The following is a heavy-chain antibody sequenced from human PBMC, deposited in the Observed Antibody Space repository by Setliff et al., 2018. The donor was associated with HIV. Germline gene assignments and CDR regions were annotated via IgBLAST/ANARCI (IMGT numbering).Heavy chain of an antibody. V-gene: IGHV4-31*03. J-gene: IGHJ4*02. CDR1: GGSVNSGGFY. CDR3: ARAESYYDFWSGYYSEILYFDY. D-gene: IGHD3-3*01. Sequence: SETLSLTCTVSGGSVNSGGFYWSWVRQHPERGLEWIGFIYHSGSAYYNPSLKSRVTMSVDTSKNQFSLKLTSVTAADTAVYYCARAESYYDFWSGYYSEILYFDYWGQGTLVTVSS. CDR2: IYHSGSA.